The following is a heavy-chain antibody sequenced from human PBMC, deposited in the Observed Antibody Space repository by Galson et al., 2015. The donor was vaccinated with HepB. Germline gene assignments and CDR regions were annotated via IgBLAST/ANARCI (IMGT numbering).Heavy chain of an antibody. CDR2: IYSGGST. J-gene: IGHJ3*02. CDR1: GFTVSSNY. CDR3: ARGIPSGSPRGAFDI. Sequence: SLRLSCAASGFTVSSNYMSWVRQAPGKGLEWVSVIYSGGSTYYADSVKGRFTISRDNSKNTLYLQMNSLRAEDTAVYYCARGIPSGSPRGAFDIWGQGTMVTVSS. V-gene: IGHV3-53*01. D-gene: IGHD1-26*01.